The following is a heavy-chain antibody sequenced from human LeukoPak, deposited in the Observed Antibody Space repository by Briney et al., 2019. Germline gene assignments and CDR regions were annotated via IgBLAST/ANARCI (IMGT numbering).Heavy chain of an antibody. D-gene: IGHD3-3*02. V-gene: IGHV3-48*04. CDR1: GFIFSDYS. J-gene: IGHJ4*02. CDR3: ARDHLWAFDY. Sequence: PGGSLRLSCVASGFIFSDYSMNWVRQAPGKGLEWVSYISSSSGNIYYADSVKGRFTISTDNAKNSLYLQMNSLRAEDTAVYYCARDHLWAFDYWGQGALVTVSS. CDR2: ISSSSGNI.